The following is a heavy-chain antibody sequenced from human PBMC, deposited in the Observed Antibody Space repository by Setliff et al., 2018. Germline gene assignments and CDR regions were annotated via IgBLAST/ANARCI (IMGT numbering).Heavy chain of an antibody. CDR2: IYYSGNT. Sequence: PSETLSLTCSVSGGSIDSHYWSWIRQPPGKGLEWIGSIYYSGNTNYNPSLKSRVTISIDTSKNQFSLKLSSVTAADTAVYHCARGKTFFGAFIRAFDIWGQGRMVNVSS. V-gene: IGHV4-59*11. CDR1: GGSIDSHY. J-gene: IGHJ3*02. CDR3: ARGKTFFGAFIRAFDI. D-gene: IGHD3-3*01.